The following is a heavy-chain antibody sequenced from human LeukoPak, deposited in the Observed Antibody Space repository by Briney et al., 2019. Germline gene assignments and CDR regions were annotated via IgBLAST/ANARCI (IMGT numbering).Heavy chain of an antibody. Sequence: GGSLRLSCAASGFSFSSMNWVRQAPGKGLEWVANIKQDGSEKYYVDSVKGRFTISRDNAKNSLYLQMNSLRAEDTAVYYCAREGLYDFWSGYYRYTFDYWGQGTLVTVSS. CDR1: GFSFSS. D-gene: IGHD3-3*01. J-gene: IGHJ4*02. CDR2: IKQDGSEK. V-gene: IGHV3-7*01. CDR3: AREGLYDFWSGYYRYTFDY.